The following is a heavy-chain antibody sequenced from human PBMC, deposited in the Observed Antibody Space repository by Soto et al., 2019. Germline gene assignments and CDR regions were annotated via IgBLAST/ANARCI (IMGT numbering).Heavy chain of an antibody. V-gene: IGHV3-21*01. J-gene: IGHJ3*02. CDR1: GFTFSSYG. D-gene: IGHD3-16*02. CDR2: ISSSSYI. CDR3: ARDGDYVWGSYRWSDAFDI. Sequence: AGSLRLSCAASGFTFSSYGMNWACQAPGKGLEWVSSISSSSYIYYADSGKGRFTISRDNAKNSLYLQMNSLRAEDTAVYYCARDGDYVWGSYRWSDAFDIWGQGTMVTVSS.